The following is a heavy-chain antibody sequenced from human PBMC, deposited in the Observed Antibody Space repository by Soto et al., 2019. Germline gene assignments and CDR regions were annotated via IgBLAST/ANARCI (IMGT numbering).Heavy chain of an antibody. CDR1: GGTIISYY. CDR2: IYYSGST. Sequence: PSETLSLTCTVSGGTIISYYWSWIRQPPGKGLEWIGYIYYSGSTNYTPSLKSRVTISVDTSKNQFSLKLSSVTAADTAVYYCARLFRDIVVVPAAMYYYYYMDVWGKGTTVTVSS. J-gene: IGHJ6*03. CDR3: ARLFRDIVVVPAAMYYYYYMDV. D-gene: IGHD2-2*01. V-gene: IGHV4-59*08.